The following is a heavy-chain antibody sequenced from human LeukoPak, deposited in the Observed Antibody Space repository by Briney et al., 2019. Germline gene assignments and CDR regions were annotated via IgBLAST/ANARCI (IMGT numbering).Heavy chain of an antibody. CDR3: ARGGTAPNWFDP. CDR1: GGSISSHY. V-gene: IGHV4-59*11. D-gene: IGHD1-1*01. Sequence: SETLSLTCTVSGGSISSHYWSWIRKPPGKGLEWIGYIYYSGSTNYNPSLKSRVTISVDTSKNQFSLKLSSVTAADTAVYYCARGGTAPNWFDPWGQGTLVTVSS. CDR2: IYYSGST. J-gene: IGHJ5*02.